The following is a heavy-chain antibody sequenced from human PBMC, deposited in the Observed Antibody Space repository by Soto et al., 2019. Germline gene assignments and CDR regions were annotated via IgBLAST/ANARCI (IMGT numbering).Heavy chain of an antibody. J-gene: IGHJ5*02. CDR1: GGSFSGYY. D-gene: IGHD3-10*01. V-gene: IGHV4-34*01. CDR2: INHSGST. CDR3: ARGDRNYGSGSYYKAPYGS. Sequence: SETLSLTCAVYGGSFSGYYWSWIRQPPGKGLEWIGEINHSGSTNYNPSLKSRVTISVDTSKNQFSLKLSSVTAADTAVYYCARGDRNYGSGSYYKAPYGSWGQGTLVTVSS.